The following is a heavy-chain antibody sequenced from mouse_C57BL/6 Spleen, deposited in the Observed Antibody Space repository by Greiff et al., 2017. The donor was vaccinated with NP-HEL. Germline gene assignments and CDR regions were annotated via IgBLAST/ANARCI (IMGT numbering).Heavy chain of an antibody. J-gene: IGHJ3*01. V-gene: IGHV5-17*01. CDR3: ASDGTGWFAD. D-gene: IGHD4-1*01. Sequence: EVKLVESGGGLVKPGGSLKLSCAASGFTFSDYGMHWVRQAPEKGLEWVAYISSGSSTIYYADTVKGRFTISRDNAKNTLFLKMTSRRAEDTAMYYCASDGTGWFADWGQGTLVTVSA. CDR2: ISSGSSTI. CDR1: GFTFSDYG.